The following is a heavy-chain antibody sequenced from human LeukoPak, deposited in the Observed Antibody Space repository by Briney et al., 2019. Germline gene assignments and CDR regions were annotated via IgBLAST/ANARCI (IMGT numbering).Heavy chain of an antibody. CDR3: ARPYYYYGMDV. CDR2: ISSSSSSYI. J-gene: IGHJ6*02. Sequence: GGSLRLSCAVSGFTFSSYSMNWVRQAPGKGLEWVSSISSSSSSYIYYADSVKGRFTISRDNAKNSLYLQMNSLRAEDTAVYYCARPYYYYGMDVWGQGTTVTVSS. V-gene: IGHV3-21*01. CDR1: GFTFSSYS.